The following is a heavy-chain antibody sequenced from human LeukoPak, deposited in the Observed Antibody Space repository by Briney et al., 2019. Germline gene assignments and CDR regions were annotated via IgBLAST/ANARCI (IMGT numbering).Heavy chain of an antibody. V-gene: IGHV4-59*01. J-gene: IGHJ4*02. CDR3: ARWYSSVLDY. Sequence: SETLSLTCTVSGGSISSYYWSWIRQPPGKGLEWIGYIYYSGSTHYNPSLKSRVTISVDTSKNQFSLKLSSVTAADTAVYYCARWYSSVLDYWGQGTLVTVSS. D-gene: IGHD6-19*01. CDR2: IYYSGST. CDR1: GGSISSYY.